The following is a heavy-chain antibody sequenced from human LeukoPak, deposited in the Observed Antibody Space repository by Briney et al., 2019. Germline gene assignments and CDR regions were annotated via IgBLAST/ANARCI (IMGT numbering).Heavy chain of an antibody. Sequence: SETLSLTCTVSGGSISSSSYYWGWIRQPPGKGLEWIGSIYYSGSTYYNPSLKSRVTISVDTSKNQFSLKLSSVTAADTAVYYCARAPHFFDTSGSRYYFDYWGQGALVTVSS. J-gene: IGHJ4*02. CDR3: ARAPHFFDTSGSRYYFDY. D-gene: IGHD3-22*01. CDR2: IYYSGST. V-gene: IGHV4-39*07. CDR1: GGSISSSSYY.